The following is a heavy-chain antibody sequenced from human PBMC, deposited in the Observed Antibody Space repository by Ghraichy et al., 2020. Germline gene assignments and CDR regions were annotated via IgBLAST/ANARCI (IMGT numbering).Heavy chain of an antibody. J-gene: IGHJ3*02. CDR3: AREDWTYGGNGPLDIFDI. CDR2: IKRDGTEK. D-gene: IGHD4-23*01. V-gene: IGHV3-7*03. Sequence: GESLNISCAASGFTFSSYWMSWVRQAPGKGLEWVANIKRDGTEKYYVDSVKGRFTISRDNAKNSLYLQMNSLRAEDTAVYYWAREDWTYGGNGPLDIFDIWGQGTMVTVSS. CDR1: GFTFSSYW.